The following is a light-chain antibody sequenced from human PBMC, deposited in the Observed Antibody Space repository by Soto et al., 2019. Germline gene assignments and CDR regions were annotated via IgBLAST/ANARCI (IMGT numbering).Light chain of an antibody. J-gene: IGKJ2*01. CDR2: DAS. CDR1: QSVSSY. CDR3: QERSNWPPT. Sequence: EIVLTQSPATLSLSPGERATLSCRASQSVSSYLAWYQQKPGQAPRLLIYDASNRATGIPPRFSGSGSGTAFTLTISSLEPDDFAVYYCQERSNWPPTFGQGTKLEIK. V-gene: IGKV3-11*01.